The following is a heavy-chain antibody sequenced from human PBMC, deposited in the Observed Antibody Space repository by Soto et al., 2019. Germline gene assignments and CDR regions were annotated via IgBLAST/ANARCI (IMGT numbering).Heavy chain of an antibody. D-gene: IGHD2-15*01. J-gene: IGHJ6*02. CDR1: GFTFSSYE. CDR3: ARDREDVSGNPSRGMDV. Sequence: PGGSLRLSCAASGFTFSSYEMNWVRQAPGKGLEWVSYISSSGSTIYYADSVKGRFTISRDNAKNSLYLQMNSLRAEDTAVYYCARDREDVSGNPSRGMDVWGQGTTVTVYS. CDR2: ISSSGSTI. V-gene: IGHV3-48*03.